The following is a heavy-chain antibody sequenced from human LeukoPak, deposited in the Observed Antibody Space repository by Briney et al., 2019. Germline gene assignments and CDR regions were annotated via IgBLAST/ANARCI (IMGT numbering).Heavy chain of an antibody. V-gene: IGHV4-39*01. Sequence: SETLSLTCTVSGGSISSSSYHWGWIRQPPGKGLEWIGSIYYSGSTYYNPSLKSRVTISVDTSKNQFSLKLSSVTAADTAVYYCARRSSYDILTGYSYGMDVWGQGTTVTVSS. CDR3: ARRSSYDILTGYSYGMDV. J-gene: IGHJ6*02. CDR1: GGSISSSSYH. CDR2: IYYSGST. D-gene: IGHD3-9*01.